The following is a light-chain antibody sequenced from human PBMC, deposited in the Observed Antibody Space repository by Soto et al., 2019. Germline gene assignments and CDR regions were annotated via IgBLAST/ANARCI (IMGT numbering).Light chain of an antibody. CDR3: AAWDDSLNGVV. CDR1: SSNIGNNA. V-gene: IGLV1-36*01. J-gene: IGLJ2*01. Sequence: QSELTQPPSVSEAPRQRVTISCSGSSSNIGNNAVNWYQQLPGEAPKLLIYYNDLLPSGVSDRFSGSKSGTSASLAISGLQPEDEADYYCAAWDDSLNGVVFGGGTKLTVL. CDR2: YND.